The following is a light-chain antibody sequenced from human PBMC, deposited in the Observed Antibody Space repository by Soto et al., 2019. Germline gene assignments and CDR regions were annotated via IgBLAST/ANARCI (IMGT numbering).Light chain of an antibody. CDR1: SSDVGGYNY. J-gene: IGLJ1*01. CDR3: SSYTSGSTLVV. CDR2: EVS. V-gene: IGLV2-14*01. Sequence: QSVLTQPASVSGSPGQSITISCTGTSSDVGGYNYVSWYQHHPGKAPKLMIYEVSNRPSGVSNRFSGSKSGNTASLTISGLQAEDEADYYCSSYTSGSTLVVFGTGTKLTVL.